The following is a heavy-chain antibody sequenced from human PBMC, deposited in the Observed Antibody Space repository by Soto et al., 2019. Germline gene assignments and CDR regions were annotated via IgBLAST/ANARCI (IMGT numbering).Heavy chain of an antibody. CDR2: IYYSGST. CDR1: GGSISSSSYY. J-gene: IGHJ4*02. D-gene: IGHD4-17*01. V-gene: IGHV4-39*01. Sequence: PSETLSLTCTVSGGSISSSSYYWGWFRQPSGKGLEWIGSIYYSGSTYYNPSLKSRVTISVDTSKNQFSLKLSSVTAADTAVYYCASSYGDYVSYWGQGTLVTVSS. CDR3: ASSYGDYVSY.